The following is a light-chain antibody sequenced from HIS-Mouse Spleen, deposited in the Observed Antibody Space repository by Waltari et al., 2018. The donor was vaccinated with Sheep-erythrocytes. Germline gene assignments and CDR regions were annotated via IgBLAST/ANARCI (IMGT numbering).Light chain of an antibody. CDR1: SSNSGSIY. CDR2: DVS. CDR3: SSYTSSSTRV. Sequence: QSVLTQPPSASGTPGQRVTISCSGSSSNSGSIYVYWYQQLPGTAPKLMIYDVSNRPSGVSNRFSGSKSGNTASLTISGLQAEDEADYYCSSYTSSSTRVFGGGTKLTVL. V-gene: IGLV2-14*01. J-gene: IGLJ3*02.